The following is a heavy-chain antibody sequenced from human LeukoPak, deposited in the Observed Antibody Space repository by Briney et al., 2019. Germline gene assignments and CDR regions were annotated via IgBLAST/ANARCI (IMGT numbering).Heavy chain of an antibody. D-gene: IGHD2-2*01. Sequence: GGSLRLSCAASGFTFSTYAMSWVRQAPGKGLEWVSFIGVSGDTTYYADSVKGRFTISRDNSKNTLYLQMNSLRAEDTAVYYCAKTFCSSPSCYSPDYWGQGTLVTVSS. V-gene: IGHV3-23*01. CDR2: IGVSGDTT. J-gene: IGHJ4*02. CDR3: AKTFCSSPSCYSPDY. CDR1: GFTFSTYA.